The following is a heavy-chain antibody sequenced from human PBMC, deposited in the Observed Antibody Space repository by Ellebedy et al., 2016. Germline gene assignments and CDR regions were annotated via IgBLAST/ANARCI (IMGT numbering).Heavy chain of an antibody. V-gene: IGHV3-9*01. CDR2: ISWSSGIR. J-gene: IGHJ4*02. CDR1: GFTFDNYA. D-gene: IGHD3-10*02. Sequence: GGSLRLSXAASGFTFDNYAMHWVRQAPGKGLEWVSGISWSSGIRDYADPVKGRFTISRDNAKNSLYLQMNSLRVEDTALYFCAKDFVRGLGRGNCFEYWGQGTPVSVSS. CDR3: AKDFVRGLGRGNCFEY.